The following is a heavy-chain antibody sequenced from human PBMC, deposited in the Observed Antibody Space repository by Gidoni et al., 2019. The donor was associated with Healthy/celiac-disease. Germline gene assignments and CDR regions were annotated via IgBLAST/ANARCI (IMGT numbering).Heavy chain of an antibody. CDR2: IIPIFGTA. Sequence: QVQLVQSGAEVKKPGSSVKVSCKASGGTFSSYAISWVRQAPGQGLEWMGGIIPIFGTANHAQKFQGRVTINADESTSTAYIELSSLRSEDTAVYYCARGQQLVQVDAFDIWGQGTMVTVSS. V-gene: IGHV1-69*01. D-gene: IGHD6-13*01. CDR1: GGTFSSYA. CDR3: ARGQQLVQVDAFDI. J-gene: IGHJ3*02.